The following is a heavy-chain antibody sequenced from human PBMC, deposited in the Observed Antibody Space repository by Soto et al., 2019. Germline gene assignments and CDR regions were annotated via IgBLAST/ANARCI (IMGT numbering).Heavy chain of an antibody. CDR3: ARYYDYGDYVDY. CDR1: GYTFTSYG. Sequence: ASVKVSCKASGYTFTSYGISWVRQAPGQGLEWMGWISAYNGNTNYAQKLQGRVTMTTDTSTRTAYMELRSLRSDDTAVYYCARYYDYGDYVDYWGQGTLVTVSS. D-gene: IGHD3-16*01. J-gene: IGHJ4*02. CDR2: ISAYNGNT. V-gene: IGHV1-18*01.